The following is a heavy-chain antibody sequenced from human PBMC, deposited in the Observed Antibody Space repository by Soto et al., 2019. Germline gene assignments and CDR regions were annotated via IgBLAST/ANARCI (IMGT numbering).Heavy chain of an antibody. CDR1: GGSISSYY. J-gene: IGHJ4*02. CDR2: IYYSGST. V-gene: IGHV4-59*01. D-gene: IGHD3-3*01. Sequence: PSETLSLTCTVSGGSISSYYWSWIRQPPGKGLERIGYIYYSGSTNYNPSLKSRVTISVDTSKNQFSLKLSSVTAADTAVYYCARGYDFWSGYQAPFDYWGQGTLVTVSS. CDR3: ARGYDFWSGYQAPFDY.